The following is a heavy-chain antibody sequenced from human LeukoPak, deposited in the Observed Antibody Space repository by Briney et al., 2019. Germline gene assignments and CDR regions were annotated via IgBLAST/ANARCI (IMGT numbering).Heavy chain of an antibody. CDR2: IYWDDDK. V-gene: IGHV2-5*02. CDR3: AHRNPQSMAYYFDY. J-gene: IGHJ4*02. Sequence: SGPTLVNPTQTLTLTCTFSGFSLSTSAVGVGWIRQPPGKALEWLALIYWDDDKRYSPSLKSRLTITKDTSKHQVVLAMSNMDPVDTATYYCAHRNPQSMAYYFDYWGQGTLVTVSS. CDR1: GFSLSTSAVG. D-gene: IGHD2/OR15-2a*01.